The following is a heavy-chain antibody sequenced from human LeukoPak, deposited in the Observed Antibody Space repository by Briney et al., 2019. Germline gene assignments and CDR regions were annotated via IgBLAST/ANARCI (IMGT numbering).Heavy chain of an antibody. CDR3: TTDLPYYYGSGSYQAAFDI. Sequence: GGSLRLSCAASGFAVSSNHMNWVRQAPGKGLEWVGRIKSKTDGGTIDYAAPVKGRFTISRDDSKNTLYLQMNSLKTEDTAVYYCTTDLPYYYGSGSYQAAFDICVQGTMVTVSS. J-gene: IGHJ3*02. CDR2: IKSKTDGGTI. CDR1: GFAVSSNH. V-gene: IGHV3-15*01. D-gene: IGHD3-10*01.